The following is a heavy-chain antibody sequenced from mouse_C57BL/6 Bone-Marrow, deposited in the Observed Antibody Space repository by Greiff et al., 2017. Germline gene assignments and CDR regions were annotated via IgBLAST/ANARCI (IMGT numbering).Heavy chain of an antibody. CDR1: GYTFTDYN. J-gene: IGHJ4*01. CDR3: ARSEEDDYPYYAMDY. CDR2: INPNNGGT. D-gene: IGHD2-4*01. Sequence: EVQLQQSGPELVKPGASVKIPCKASGYTFTDYNMDWVKQSHGKSLEWIGDINPNNGGTIYNQKFKGKATLTVDKSSSTAYMELRSLTSEDTAVYYCARSEEDDYPYYAMDYWGQGTSVTVSS. V-gene: IGHV1-18*01.